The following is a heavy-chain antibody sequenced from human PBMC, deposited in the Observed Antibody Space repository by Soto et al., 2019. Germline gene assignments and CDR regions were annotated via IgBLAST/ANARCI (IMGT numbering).Heavy chain of an antibody. V-gene: IGHV4-34*01. D-gene: IGHD3-10*01. Sequence: QVQLQQWGAGLLKPSETLSLTCAVYGGSFSGYYWSWIRQPPGKGLEWIGEINHSGSTNYNPSLKSRVTISVDTSKNQFSLKLSSVTAADTAVYYCARGLAGSENNYWGQGTLVTVSS. CDR1: GGSFSGYY. CDR2: INHSGST. CDR3: ARGLAGSENNY. J-gene: IGHJ4*02.